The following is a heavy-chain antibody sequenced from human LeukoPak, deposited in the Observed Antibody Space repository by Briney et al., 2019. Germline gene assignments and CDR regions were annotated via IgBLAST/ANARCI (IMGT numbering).Heavy chain of an antibody. CDR1: GGSISSYY. V-gene: IGHV4-59*01. J-gene: IGHJ4*02. CDR3: AREYSTSSEGDYFDY. CDR2: IYHSGST. D-gene: IGHD6-6*01. Sequence: SETLSLTCTVSGGSISSYYWSWIRQPAGKGLEWIGYIYHSGSTNYNPSLKSRVTISLDTSRNQFSLRLSSVTAADTAVYFCAREYSTSSEGDYFDYWGQGSLVTVSS.